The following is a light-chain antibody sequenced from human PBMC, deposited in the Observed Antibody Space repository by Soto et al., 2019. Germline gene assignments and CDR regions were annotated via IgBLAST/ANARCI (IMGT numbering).Light chain of an antibody. CDR3: QQYNPSSRT. J-gene: IGKJ1*01. V-gene: IGKV1-5*03. CDR1: QSISTW. Sequence: DIQMTQSPSTLSAFVGDRVTITCRASQSISTWLAWYQQKPGKVSKLLIFRASSLQSGVPSRFSGSGSGTDFTLTISSLQPDDFATYYCQQYNPSSRTFGQGTKVEIK. CDR2: RAS.